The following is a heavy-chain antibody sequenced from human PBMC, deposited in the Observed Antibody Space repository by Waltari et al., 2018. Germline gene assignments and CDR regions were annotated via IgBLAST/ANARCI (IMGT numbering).Heavy chain of an antibody. J-gene: IGHJ4*02. CDR1: RYTFTDDY. CDR2: INPNGCDS. D-gene: IGHD3-22*01. V-gene: IGHV1-2*02. Sequence: QVQLVPSGAEVKKPGTSVKVFCTASRYTFTDDYFDWVPQAPGQGLEWVGWINPNGCDSHYAQKFQGRVTLTRDTSISTVYMELTRLRSDDTAVYYCARTTSLTGGNFYDSSSAIDYWGQGTLVTVSS. CDR3: ARTTSLTGGNFYDSSSAIDY.